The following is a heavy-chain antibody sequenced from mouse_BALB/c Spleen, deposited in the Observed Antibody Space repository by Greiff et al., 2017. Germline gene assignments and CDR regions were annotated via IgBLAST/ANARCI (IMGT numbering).Heavy chain of an antibody. CDR3: ARGDGYYVAY. CDR2: IDPSDSYT. V-gene: IGHV1-69*02. Sequence: QVQLQQPGAELVKPGASVKMSCKASGYTFTSYWMHWVKQRPGQGLEWIGVIDPSDSYTSYNQKFKGKATLTVDESSSTAYMQLSSLTSEDSAVYYCARGDGYYVAYWGQGTLVTVSA. CDR1: GYTFTSYW. D-gene: IGHD2-3*01. J-gene: IGHJ3*01.